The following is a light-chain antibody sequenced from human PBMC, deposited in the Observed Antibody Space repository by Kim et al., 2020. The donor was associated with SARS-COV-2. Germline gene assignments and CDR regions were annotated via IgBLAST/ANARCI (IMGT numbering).Light chain of an antibody. V-gene: IGLV2-11*03. J-gene: IGLJ1*01. CDR2: DVF. Sequence: SPGQSVTISCNGTNSDIGTYNYVSWYQQHPGKAPKLMIYDVFKRPSGVPDRFSGSKSGNTASLLISGLEAEDEADYYCCSYGDTYVFGTGTKVTVL. CDR1: NSDIGTYNY. CDR3: CSYGDTYV.